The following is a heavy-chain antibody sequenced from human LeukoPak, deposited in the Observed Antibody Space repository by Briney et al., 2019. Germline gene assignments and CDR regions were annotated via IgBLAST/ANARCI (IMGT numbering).Heavy chain of an antibody. D-gene: IGHD5-12*01. CDR1: GGSFSGYY. CDR3: TRQRGYSGYEGYYYYGMDV. Sequence: SETLSLTCAVYGGSFSGYYWSWIRQPPGKGLEWIGEINHSGSTNYNPSLKSRVTISVDTSKNQFSLKLSSVTAADTAVYYCTRQRGYSGYEGYYYYGMDVWGQGTTVTVSS. V-gene: IGHV4-34*01. CDR2: INHSGST. J-gene: IGHJ6*02.